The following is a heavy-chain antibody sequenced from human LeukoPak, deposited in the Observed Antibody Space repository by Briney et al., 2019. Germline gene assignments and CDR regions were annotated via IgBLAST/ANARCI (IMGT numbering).Heavy chain of an antibody. CDR2: ISGSGGST. CDR1: GFTLSSYT. Sequence: GGSLRLSCAASGFTLSSYTMSWVRQAPGKGLEWVSAISGSGGSTYYADSVKGRFTISRDNSKNTLYLQMNSLRAEDTAVYYCAKSPYYAFWSGTDWYFDYWGRGTLVTVSS. J-gene: IGHJ2*01. V-gene: IGHV3-23*01. D-gene: IGHD3-3*01. CDR3: AKSPYYAFWSGTDWYFDY.